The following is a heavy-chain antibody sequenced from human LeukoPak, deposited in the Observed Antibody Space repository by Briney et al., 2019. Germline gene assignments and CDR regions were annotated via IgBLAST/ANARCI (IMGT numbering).Heavy chain of an antibody. CDR2: IYSGGST. J-gene: IGHJ5*01. CDR1: GFTVSSNY. Sequence: GGSLRLSCAASGFTVSSNYMSWVRQAPGKGLEWVSVIYSGGSTYYADSVKGRFTISRDNSKNTLYLQMNSLRAEDTAVYYCARDRTAVPAAGSDSWGQGTLVTVSS. V-gene: IGHV3-53*01. D-gene: IGHD2-2*01. CDR3: ARDRTAVPAAGSDS.